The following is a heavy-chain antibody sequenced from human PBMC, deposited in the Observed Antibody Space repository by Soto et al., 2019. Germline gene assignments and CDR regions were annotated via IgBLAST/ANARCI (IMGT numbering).Heavy chain of an antibody. CDR2: MNANNGNT. J-gene: IGHJ6*02. D-gene: IGHD4-4*01. CDR3: ARASGSDYSGDYYGMDV. Sequence: ASVKVSCKASGYTFTSYDINWVRQATGQGLEWMGWMNANNGNTNYAQKLQGRVTMTTDTSTSTAYMELRSLRSDDTAVYYCARASGSDYSGDYYGMDVWGQGTTVTVSS. V-gene: IGHV1-18*01. CDR1: GYTFTSYD.